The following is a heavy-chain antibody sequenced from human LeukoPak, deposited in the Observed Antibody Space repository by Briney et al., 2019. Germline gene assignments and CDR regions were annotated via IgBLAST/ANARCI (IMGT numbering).Heavy chain of an antibody. J-gene: IGHJ6*03. CDR3: ARGPGIAVAGTVYYMDV. CDR2: IYSGGST. CDR1: GFTVSSNY. D-gene: IGHD6-19*01. V-gene: IGHV3-53*01. Sequence: GGSLRLSCAASGFTVSSNYMSWVRQAPGKGLEWVSVIYSGGSTYYADSVKGRFTISRDNSKNTLYLQMNSLRAEDTAVYYCARGPGIAVAGTVYYMDVWGKGTTVTISS.